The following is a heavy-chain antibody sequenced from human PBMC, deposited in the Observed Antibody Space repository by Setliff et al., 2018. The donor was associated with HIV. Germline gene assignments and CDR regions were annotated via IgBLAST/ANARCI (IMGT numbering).Heavy chain of an antibody. D-gene: IGHD3-9*01. J-gene: IGHJ4*02. Sequence: PGGSLRLSCAASGFTFSSYGMHWVRQAPGKGLEWVAFIRYNGSNKYYADSVKGRFTISRDNSKNTLYLQMNSLRAEDTAVYYRAIPPPLRYFDSPQAHLDYWGQGTLVTVSS. CDR1: GFTFSSYG. CDR2: IRYNGSNK. V-gene: IGHV3-30*02. CDR3: AIPPPLRYFDSPQAHLDY.